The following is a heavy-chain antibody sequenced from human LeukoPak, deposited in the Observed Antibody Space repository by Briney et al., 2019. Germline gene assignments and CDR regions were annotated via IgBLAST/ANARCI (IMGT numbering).Heavy chain of an antibody. CDR3: AKGRWGFYGSGSWYDY. CDR2: ISGSGGST. V-gene: IGHV3-23*01. J-gene: IGHJ4*02. CDR1: GFTFSSYA. D-gene: IGHD3-10*01. Sequence: GGSLRLSCAASGFTFSSYAMSWVRQAPGKGLEWVSAISGSGGSTYYADSVKGRFTISRDNSKNTLYLQMNSLRAEDTAVYYCAKGRWGFYGSGSWYDYWGQGTLVTVSS.